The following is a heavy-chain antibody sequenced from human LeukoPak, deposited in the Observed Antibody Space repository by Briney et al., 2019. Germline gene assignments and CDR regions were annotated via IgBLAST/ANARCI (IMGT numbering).Heavy chain of an antibody. CDR1: GFPFSSYG. CDR3: ARGYCSSFSCQDY. V-gene: IGHV3-33*01. J-gene: IGHJ4*02. D-gene: IGHD2-2*01. Sequence: SGGSLRLSCAASGFPFSSYGMHWVRQAPGKGLEWVAIIWYDGSNQYYADSVKGRFTISRDNSKNTLYLQMNSLRAEDTAVHYCARGYCSSFSCQDYWGQGTLVTVSS. CDR2: IWYDGSNQ.